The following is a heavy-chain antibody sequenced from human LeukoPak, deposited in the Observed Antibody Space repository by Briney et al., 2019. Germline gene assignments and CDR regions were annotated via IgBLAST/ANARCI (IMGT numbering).Heavy chain of an antibody. J-gene: IGHJ4*02. Sequence: SETLSLTCTVSGGSISSYYWSWIRQPPGKGLEWIGYTYYSGSTNYNPSLKNRVTISVDTSKNQFSLKLSSVTAADTAVYYCARDGQLGVQDYWGQGTLVTVSS. CDR1: GGSISSYY. CDR2: TYYSGST. D-gene: IGHD6-13*01. V-gene: IGHV4-59*01. CDR3: ARDGQLGVQDY.